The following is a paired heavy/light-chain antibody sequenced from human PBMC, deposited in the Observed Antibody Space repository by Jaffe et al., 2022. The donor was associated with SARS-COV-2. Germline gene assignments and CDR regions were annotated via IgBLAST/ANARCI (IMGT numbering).Light chain of an antibody. CDR1: KLGDKY. V-gene: IGLV3-1*01. CDR3: QAWDSSTGV. J-gene: IGLJ2*01. Sequence: SYELTQPPSVSVSPGQTASITCFGDKLGDKYACWYQQKPGQSPVLVIYQDSKRPSGIPERFSGSNSGNTATLTISGTQAMDEADYYCQAWDSSTGVFGGGTKLTVL. CDR2: QDS.
Heavy chain of an antibody. V-gene: IGHV3-23*04. CDR2: INASGGST. J-gene: IGHJ5*02. Sequence: EVQLVESGGGLVQPGGSLRLSCAASGFTFSSYAMNWVRQAPGKGLEWVSGINASGGSTYYADSVKGRFTISRDNSKNTLYLQMNSLRAEDTAVYYCAKSEYCDSASCYANVHGNWFDPWGQGTLVTVSS. CDR3: AKSEYCDSASCYANVHGNWFDP. CDR1: GFTFSSYA. D-gene: IGHD2-2*01.